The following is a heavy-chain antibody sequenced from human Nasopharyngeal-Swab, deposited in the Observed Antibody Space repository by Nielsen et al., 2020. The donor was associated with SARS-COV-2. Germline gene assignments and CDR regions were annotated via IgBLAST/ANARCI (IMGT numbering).Heavy chain of an antibody. CDR1: GFSITSYG. Sequence: GESLKISCAASGFSITSYGMHWVRQAPGKGLEWVAVIWYDGSNKYYADSVKGRFTISRDNSKNTLYLQMNSLRAEDTAVYYCARDPNNGYYYFDYWGQGTLVTVSS. CDR3: ARDPNNGYYYFDY. V-gene: IGHV3-33*08. CDR2: IWYDGSNK. J-gene: IGHJ4*02. D-gene: IGHD5-12*01.